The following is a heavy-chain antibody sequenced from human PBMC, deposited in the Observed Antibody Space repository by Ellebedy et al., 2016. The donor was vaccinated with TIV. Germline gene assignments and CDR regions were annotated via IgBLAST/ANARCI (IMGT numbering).Heavy chain of an antibody. Sequence: ASVKVSXKASGYTFTSYGISWVRQAPGQGLEWMGWMNPNSGNTGYAQKFQGRVTMTRNTSISTAYMELSSLRSEDTAVYYCARLDYDFWSGNRPFDPWGQGTLVTVSS. J-gene: IGHJ5*02. CDR1: GYTFTSYG. CDR3: ARLDYDFWSGNRPFDP. D-gene: IGHD3-3*01. CDR2: MNPNSGNT. V-gene: IGHV1-8*02.